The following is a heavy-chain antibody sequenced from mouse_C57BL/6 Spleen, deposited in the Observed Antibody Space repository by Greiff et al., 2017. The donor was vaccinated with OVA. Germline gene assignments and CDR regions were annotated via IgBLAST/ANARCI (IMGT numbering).Heavy chain of an antibody. Sequence: EVQLQQSGPELVKPGASVKISCKASGYTFTDYYMNWVKQSHGKSLEWIGDINPNNGGTSYNQKFKGKATLTVDKSSSTAYMELRSLTSEDSAVYYCARPDYDGRDYWGQGTSVTVSS. CDR2: INPNNGGT. V-gene: IGHV1-26*01. J-gene: IGHJ4*01. CDR3: ARPDYDGRDY. CDR1: GYTFTDYY. D-gene: IGHD2-4*01.